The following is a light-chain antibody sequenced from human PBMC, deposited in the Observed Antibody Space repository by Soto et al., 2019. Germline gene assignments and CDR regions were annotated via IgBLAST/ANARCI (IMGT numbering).Light chain of an antibody. J-gene: IGKJ4*01. CDR1: QSLSSN. CDR2: GAS. V-gene: IGKV3-15*01. Sequence: EIVMTQSPATLSVSPGEKATLSCRASQSLSSNLAWYQQKPGQAPRLLIYGASTSATGIPARFSGSGSGTEFPLTINSLQSEDFADYSCKQYNNSPLTFGGGPKVEIK. CDR3: KQYNNSPLT.